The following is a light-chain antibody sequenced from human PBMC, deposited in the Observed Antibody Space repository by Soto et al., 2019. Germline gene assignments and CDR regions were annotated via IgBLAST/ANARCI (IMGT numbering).Light chain of an antibody. Sequence: QSVLTHPPSASWSPGQSVTISCTGTSSDVGGYNYVSWYQQHPGKAPKLMIYEVSKRPSGVPDRFSGSKSGNTASLTVSGLQAEDEADYYCSSYAGSNRVFGTGTKVTVL. V-gene: IGLV2-8*01. CDR2: EVS. CDR3: SSYAGSNRV. J-gene: IGLJ1*01. CDR1: SSDVGGYNY.